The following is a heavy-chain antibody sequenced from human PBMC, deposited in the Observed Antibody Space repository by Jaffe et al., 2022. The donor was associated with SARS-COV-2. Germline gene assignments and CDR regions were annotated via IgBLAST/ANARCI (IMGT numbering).Heavy chain of an antibody. Sequence: QVHLVQSGAEVKKPGASVKVSCKASGYTFINYYMHWVRQAPGQGLEWMGIIDPKAVTTRYAQKLQGRLTVTRDTSTATVYMELSSLRSEDTAVYYCAAWGVRDQNSAFDIWGQGTVVTVSS. V-gene: IGHV1-46*04. CDR3: AAWGVRDQNSAFDI. J-gene: IGHJ3*02. CDR2: IDPKAVTT. CDR1: GYTFINYY. D-gene: IGHD3-10*01.